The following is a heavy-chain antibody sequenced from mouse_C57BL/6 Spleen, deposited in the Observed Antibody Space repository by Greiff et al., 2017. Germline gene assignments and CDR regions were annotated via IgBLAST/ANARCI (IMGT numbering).Heavy chain of an antibody. D-gene: IGHD2-5*01. V-gene: IGHV1-82*01. J-gene: IGHJ3*01. CDR2: IYPGDGDT. Sequence: QVQLKESGPELVKPGASVKISCKASGYAFSSSWMHWVKQRPGKGLEWIGRIYPGDGDTNYNGKFKGKATLTADKSSSTAYMQLSSLTSEDSAVYFCARSYYSNPFAYWGQGTLVTVSA. CDR3: ARSYYSNPFAY. CDR1: GYAFSSSW.